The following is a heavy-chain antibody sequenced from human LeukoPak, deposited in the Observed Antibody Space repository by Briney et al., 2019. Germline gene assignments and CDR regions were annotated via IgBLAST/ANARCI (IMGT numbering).Heavy chain of an antibody. CDR1: GFTFNNAW. CDR2: ISGSGGST. D-gene: IGHD3-16*02. Sequence: GGSLRLSCAASGFTFNNAWMSWVRQAPGKGLEWVSAISGSGGSTYYADSVKGRFTISRDNSKNTLYLQMNSLRAEDTAVYYCAKEGGGVIDTFDYWGQGTLVTVSS. V-gene: IGHV3-23*01. J-gene: IGHJ4*02. CDR3: AKEGGGVIDTFDY.